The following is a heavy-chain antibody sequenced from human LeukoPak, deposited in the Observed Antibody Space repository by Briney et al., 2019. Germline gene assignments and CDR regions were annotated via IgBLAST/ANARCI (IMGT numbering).Heavy chain of an antibody. CDR2: VYYSGST. CDR3: ARHASVDGNWPRPLDY. D-gene: IGHD6-19*01. Sequence: SETPSLPCTVSGGSISSSPYYWGWIRQPPGKGLEWIANVYYSGSTYYNPSLKTRVTISVDTSKNQFSLKLTSVTAADTAVYYCARHASVDGNWPRPLDYWGQGSLVTVSS. V-gene: IGHV4-39*01. J-gene: IGHJ4*02. CDR1: GGSISSSPYY.